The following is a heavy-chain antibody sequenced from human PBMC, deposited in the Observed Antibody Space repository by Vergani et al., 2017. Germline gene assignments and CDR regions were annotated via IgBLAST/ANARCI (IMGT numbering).Heavy chain of an antibody. CDR3: ARVLXVTHEYYYYYYMDV. J-gene: IGHJ6*03. Sequence: QVQLVQSGAEVKKPGPSVKVSCKASGYTFTSYGISWVRQAPGQGLEWMGWISAYNGNTNYAQKLQGRVTMTTDTSTSTAYMELRSLRSDDTAVYYCARVLXVTHEYYYYYYMDVWGKGTTVTVSS. CDR1: GYTFTSYG. CDR2: ISAYNGNT. D-gene: IGHD4-23*01. V-gene: IGHV1-18*01.